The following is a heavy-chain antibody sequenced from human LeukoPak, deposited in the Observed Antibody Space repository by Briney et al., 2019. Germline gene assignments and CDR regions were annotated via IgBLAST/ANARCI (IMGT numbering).Heavy chain of an antibody. V-gene: IGHV3-7*01. D-gene: IGHD3-3*01. Sequence: GGSLRLSCAASGFTFSSNWMTWVRQAPGKGLEWVANIKQDGSEKYYVDSVKGRFTISRDNAKNSLYLQMNSLRAEDTAMYYCARDAFSRISIFGVVSDAFDIWGQGTVVTVSS. CDR3: ARDAFSRISIFGVVSDAFDI. CDR2: IKQDGSEK. CDR1: GFTFSSNW. J-gene: IGHJ3*02.